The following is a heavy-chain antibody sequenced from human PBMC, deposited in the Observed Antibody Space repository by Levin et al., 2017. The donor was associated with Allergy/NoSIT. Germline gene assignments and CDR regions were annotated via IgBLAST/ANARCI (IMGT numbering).Heavy chain of an antibody. Sequence: GESLKISCKASGYTFTGYYMHWVRQAPGQGLEWMGWINPNSGGTNYAQKFQGRVTMTRDTSISTAYMELSRLRSDDTAVYYCARYPEESSGETPPAVAPGEVNYYYYGMDVWGQGTTVTVSS. CDR1: GYTFTGYY. CDR3: ARYPEESSGETPPAVAPGEVNYYYYGMDV. CDR2: INPNSGGT. D-gene: IGHD6-13*01. J-gene: IGHJ6*02. V-gene: IGHV1-2*02.